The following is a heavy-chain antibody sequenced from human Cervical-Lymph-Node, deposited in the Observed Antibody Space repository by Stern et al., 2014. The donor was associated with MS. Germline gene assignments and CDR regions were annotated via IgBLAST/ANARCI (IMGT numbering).Heavy chain of an antibody. J-gene: IGHJ6*02. V-gene: IGHV5-51*01. Sequence: EVQLVESGAEVKKPGESLTISCKGFGYSFNIYWIAWVRQRPGKGLEWMGITYPDESDAGYSPSFQGQVTFSVDKSISTAYLQWSSLKPSDTATYFCARRGMDVWGQGTSVTVSS. CDR3: ARRGMDV. CDR1: GYSFNIYW. CDR2: TYPDESDA.